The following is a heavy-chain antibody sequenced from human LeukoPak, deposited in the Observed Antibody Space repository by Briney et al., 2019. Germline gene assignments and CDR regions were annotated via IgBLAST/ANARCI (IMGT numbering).Heavy chain of an antibody. CDR2: IIPIFGTA. CDR3: ARLAAAGFGYFDY. D-gene: IGHD6-13*01. CDR1: GGTFSSYA. J-gene: IGHJ4*02. Sequence: ASVKVSCKASGGTFSSYAIGWVRQAPGQGLEWMGGIIPIFGTANYAQKFQGRVTITTDESTSTAYMELSSLRSEDTAVYYCARLAAAGFGYFDYWGQGTLVTVSS. V-gene: IGHV1-69*05.